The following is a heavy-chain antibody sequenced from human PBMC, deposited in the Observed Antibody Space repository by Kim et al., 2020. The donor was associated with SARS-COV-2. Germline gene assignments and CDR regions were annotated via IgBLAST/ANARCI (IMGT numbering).Heavy chain of an antibody. J-gene: IGHJ4*02. CDR1: GGSISSGSYY. CDR2: IYTSGST. D-gene: IGHD3-22*01. Sequence: SETLSLTCTVSGGSISSGSYYWSWIRQPAGKGLEWIGRIYTSGSTNYNPSLKSRVTISVDTSKNQFSLKLSSVTAADTAVYYCASGSYYYDSSGYYDYWGQGTLVTVSS. V-gene: IGHV4-61*02. CDR3: ASGSYYYDSSGYYDY.